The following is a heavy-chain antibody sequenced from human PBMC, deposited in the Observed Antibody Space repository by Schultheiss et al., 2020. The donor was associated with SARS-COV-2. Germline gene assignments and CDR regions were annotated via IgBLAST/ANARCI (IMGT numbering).Heavy chain of an antibody. Sequence: SQTLSLTCTVSGGSVSSGSYYWDWIRQPPGKGLEWIGSIYYSGSTYYNPSLKSRVTISVDTSKNQFSLKLSSVTAADTAVYYCARQITIILHYYDSSGYYHYFDYWGQGTLVTVSS. CDR2: IYYSGST. V-gene: IGHV4-39*01. J-gene: IGHJ4*02. CDR3: ARQITIILHYYDSSGYYHYFDY. CDR1: GGSVSSGSYY. D-gene: IGHD3-22*01.